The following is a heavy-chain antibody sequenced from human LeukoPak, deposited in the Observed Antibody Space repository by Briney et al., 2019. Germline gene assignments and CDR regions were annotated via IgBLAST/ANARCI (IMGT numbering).Heavy chain of an antibody. V-gene: IGHV4-31*03. CDR2: IYYSGST. CDR1: GGSISSGGYY. D-gene: IGHD3-22*01. J-gene: IGHJ5*02. Sequence: SETLSLTCTVSGGSISSGGYYWSWIRQHPGKGLEWIGYIYYSGSTYYNPSLKSRVTISVDTSKNQFSLKLSSVTAADTAVYYCARADPTFYDSSVQFDPWGQGTLVTVSS. CDR3: ARADPTFYDSSVQFDP.